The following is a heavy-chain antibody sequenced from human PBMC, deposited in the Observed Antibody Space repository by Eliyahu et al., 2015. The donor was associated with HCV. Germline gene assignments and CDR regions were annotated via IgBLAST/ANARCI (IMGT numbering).Heavy chain of an antibody. Sequence: EVQLVESGGGLVQPGGSLRLSCAASGFTFSSYWMHWVRQAPGKGLVWVSRINSDGSSTSYADSVKGRFTISRDNAKNTLYLQMNSLRAEDTAVYYCARDFVYGRGGYYFDYWGQGTLVTVSS. D-gene: IGHD2-8*01. V-gene: IGHV3-74*01. CDR1: GFTFSSYW. J-gene: IGHJ4*02. CDR2: INSDGSST. CDR3: ARDFVYGRGGYYFDY.